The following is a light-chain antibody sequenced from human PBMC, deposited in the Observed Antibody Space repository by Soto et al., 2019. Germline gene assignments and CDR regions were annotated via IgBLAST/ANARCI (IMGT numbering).Light chain of an antibody. Sequence: ELVMTQSPATLSVSPGERAILSCRARQSVSSNLAWYQQKPGQAPRLLIYGASTRPIGIPARFSGTGSETEFTLTISSLQPEDFATYYCQQLNSYPLTFGGGTKVDI. CDR2: GAS. CDR1: QSVSSN. CDR3: QQLNSYPLT. V-gene: IGKV3-15*01. J-gene: IGKJ4*01.